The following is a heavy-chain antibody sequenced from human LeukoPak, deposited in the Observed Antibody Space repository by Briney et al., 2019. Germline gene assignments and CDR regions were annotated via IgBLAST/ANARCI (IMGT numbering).Heavy chain of an antibody. D-gene: IGHD3-22*01. V-gene: IGHV1-18*01. Sequence: GASVKVSCKASGYSFTNYGISWVRQAPGQGLEWMGWISAYNGNTNYAQKLQGRVTMTTDTSTSTAYMELRSLRSDDTAVYYCARASITYYYDSSGYNWFDPWGQGTLVTVSS. CDR3: ARASITYYYDSSGYNWFDP. CDR1: GYSFTNYG. CDR2: ISAYNGNT. J-gene: IGHJ5*02.